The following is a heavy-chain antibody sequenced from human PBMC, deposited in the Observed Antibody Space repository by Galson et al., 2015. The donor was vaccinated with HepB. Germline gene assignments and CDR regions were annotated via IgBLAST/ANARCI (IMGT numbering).Heavy chain of an antibody. V-gene: IGHV1-3*01. J-gene: IGHJ3*02. CDR2: INAGNGNT. CDR3: ARGGGHYDFWSGYRSGAFDI. D-gene: IGHD3-3*01. Sequence: SVKVSCKASGYTFTSYAMHWVRQAPGQRLEWMGWINAGNGNTKYSQKFQGRVTITRDTSASTAYMELSSLRSEDTAVYYCARGGGHYDFWSGYRSGAFDIWGQGTMVTVSS. CDR1: GYTFTSYA.